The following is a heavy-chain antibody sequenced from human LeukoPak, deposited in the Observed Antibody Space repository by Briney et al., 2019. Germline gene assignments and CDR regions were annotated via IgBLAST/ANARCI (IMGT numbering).Heavy chain of an antibody. CDR2: INHSGST. CDR3: ARYYYGSGSYYFDY. Sequence: SETLSLTCAVYGGSLSGYYWSWIRQPPGKGLEWIGEINHSGSTNYNPSLKSRVTISVDTSKNQFSLKLSSVTAADTAVYYCARYYYGSGSYYFDYWGQGTLVTVSS. J-gene: IGHJ4*02. V-gene: IGHV4-34*01. D-gene: IGHD3-10*01. CDR1: GGSLSGYY.